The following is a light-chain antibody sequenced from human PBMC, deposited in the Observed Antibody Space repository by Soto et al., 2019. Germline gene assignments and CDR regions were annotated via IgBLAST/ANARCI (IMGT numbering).Light chain of an antibody. J-gene: IGKJ5*01. CDR3: QQYSSSPSIT. Sequence: EIVLTQSPATLSLSPGESATLSCRATRSVSSYLAWYQQKPGQAPRLLIYDASSRPTDIPARFGGSGSRTDFTLTISRLEPEDFAVYFCQQYSSSPSITFGQGTRLEIK. CDR1: RSVSSY. V-gene: IGKV3-20*01. CDR2: DAS.